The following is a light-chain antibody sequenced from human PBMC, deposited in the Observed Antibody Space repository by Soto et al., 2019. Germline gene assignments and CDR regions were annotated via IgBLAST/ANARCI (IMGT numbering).Light chain of an antibody. V-gene: IGKV3-20*01. CDR1: QSVLSNY. CDR3: QQYGTSPWT. J-gene: IGKJ1*01. Sequence: EIVLKQSPGNLSLSPGGRATLSCRASQSVLSNYLAWYQQKPGQAPRLLIFGASSRAPDIPDRFSGSGSGTYFTLTISRLDPEDFAVYYCQQYGTSPWTFGQGTKLEIK. CDR2: GAS.